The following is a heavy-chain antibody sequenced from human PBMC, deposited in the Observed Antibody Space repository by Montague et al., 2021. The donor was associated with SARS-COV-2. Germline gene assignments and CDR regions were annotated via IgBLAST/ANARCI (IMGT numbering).Heavy chain of an antibody. V-gene: IGHV4-59*01. CDR1: FGSISTYY. CDR2: IFYNGST. D-gene: IGHD2-21*02. J-gene: IGHJ5*01. Sequence: TLSLTCTVSFGSISTYYWSWIRQPPGKGLEWIGFIFYNGSTKYNPSLKRRVSISLDTSKNQFSLKMSSVTAADTAVYYCARQDAWAYCGDDCYRSWFDSWSQGTLVTVAS. CDR3: ARQDAWAYCGDDCYRSWFDS.